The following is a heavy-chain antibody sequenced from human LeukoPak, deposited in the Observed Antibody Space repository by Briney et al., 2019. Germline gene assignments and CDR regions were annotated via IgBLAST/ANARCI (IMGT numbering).Heavy chain of an antibody. CDR2: ISYSGST. D-gene: IGHD4-17*01. V-gene: IGHV4-39*01. CDR1: GGSISSTTYY. Sequence: SETLSLTCTVSGGSISSTTYYWGWIRQPPGKGLEWIGSISYSGSTYYNPSLKSRVTISVDTSKTQFSLKLSSVTAADTAVYYCARLGYGPRDGKFDYWGQGTLVTVSS. J-gene: IGHJ4*02. CDR3: ARLGYGPRDGKFDY.